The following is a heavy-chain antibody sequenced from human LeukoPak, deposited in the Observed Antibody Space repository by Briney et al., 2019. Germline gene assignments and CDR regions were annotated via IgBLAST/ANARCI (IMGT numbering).Heavy chain of an antibody. Sequence: SQTLSLTCVISGDSVSRTNAAWNWIRQSPSRGLEWLARTYYRTKWYSDSAVSVKSRIIINAVTSKNQFALQLNSVTPEGTAVYYCARGGGGMTVALFDRWGQGTPVTVSS. J-gene: IGHJ5*02. V-gene: IGHV6-1*01. CDR1: GDSVSRTNAA. D-gene: IGHD2-15*01. CDR3: ARGGGGMTVALFDR. CDR2: TYYRTKWYS.